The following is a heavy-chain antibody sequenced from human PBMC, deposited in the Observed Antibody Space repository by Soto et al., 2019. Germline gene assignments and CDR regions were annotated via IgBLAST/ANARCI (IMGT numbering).Heavy chain of an antibody. Sequence: ASVKVSCKASGYTFTSYGISWVRQAPGQGLEWMGWSSAYNGNTNYAQKLQGRVTMTTDTTTSTAYKELRSLRSDDTALYYCATRGNSHAYFDVWGQGTLVTVSS. J-gene: IGHJ4*02. CDR3: ATRGNSHAYFDV. V-gene: IGHV1-18*04. CDR1: GYTFTSYG. CDR2: SSAYNGNT. D-gene: IGHD5-18*01.